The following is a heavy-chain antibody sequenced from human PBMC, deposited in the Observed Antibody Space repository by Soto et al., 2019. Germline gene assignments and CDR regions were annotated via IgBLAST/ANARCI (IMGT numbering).Heavy chain of an antibody. CDR1: GFTFSNAW. CDR2: IKSKTDGGTT. Sequence: PGGSLRLSCAASGFTFSNAWMSWVRQAPGKGLEWVGRIKSKTDGGTTDYAAPVKGRFTISRDDSKNTLYLQMNSLKTEDTAVYYCTATLSIAARPSHYYGMDVWGQGTTVTVS. V-gene: IGHV3-15*01. D-gene: IGHD6-6*01. J-gene: IGHJ6*02. CDR3: TATLSIAARPSHYYGMDV.